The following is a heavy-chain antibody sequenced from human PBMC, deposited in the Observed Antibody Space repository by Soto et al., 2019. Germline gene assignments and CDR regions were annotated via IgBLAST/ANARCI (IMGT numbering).Heavy chain of an antibody. CDR1: GYTFTAFA. D-gene: IGHD6-25*01. CDR3: VRVGGSGWTLDF. V-gene: IGHV1-3*01. CDR2: INVGNGDT. J-gene: IGHJ4*02. Sequence: QVHLVQSGAEVKKPGASVKVSCKTSGYTFTAFAVHWVRQASGQRLEWMGWINVGNGDTKSSQNLQGRVTITRDPSATTVYMELSSLRSEDTAVYYCVRVGGSGWTLDFWGQGTLVTVSS.